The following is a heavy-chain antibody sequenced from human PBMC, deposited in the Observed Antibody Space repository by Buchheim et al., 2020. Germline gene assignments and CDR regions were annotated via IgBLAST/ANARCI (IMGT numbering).Heavy chain of an antibody. CDR2: IKQDGSET. D-gene: IGHD3-3*01. CDR3: ARDYNFWSGYLAY. CDR1: GFTFSSYW. V-gene: IGHV3-7*01. Sequence: EVQLVESGGGLVQPGGSLRLSCAASGFTFSSYWMTWVRQAPGKGLEWVANIKQDGSETHYVDSVKGRFTISRDNAKNALYLQMNSLRAEDTAVYYCARDYNFWSGYLAYWGQGTL. J-gene: IGHJ4*02.